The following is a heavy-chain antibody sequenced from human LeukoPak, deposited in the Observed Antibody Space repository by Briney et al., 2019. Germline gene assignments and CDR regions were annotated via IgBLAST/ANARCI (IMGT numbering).Heavy chain of an antibody. CDR2: IYPGESDS. Sequence: GGPLEISLQGSGSRFTNYWIGGVRQMPGKGLEGMGTIYPGESDSRYSPSFRRQVPIPPHKSTTPAYLQWSSLQASNPAMYYCSRLLYGGNSGYYFDLWGQGTLVTVSS. CDR3: SRLLYGGNSGYYFDL. CDR1: GSRFTNYW. V-gene: IGHV5-51*01. J-gene: IGHJ4*02. D-gene: IGHD4-23*01.